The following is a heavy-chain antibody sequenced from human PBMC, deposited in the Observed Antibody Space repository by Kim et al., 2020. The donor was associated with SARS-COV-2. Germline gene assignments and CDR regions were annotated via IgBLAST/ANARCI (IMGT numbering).Heavy chain of an antibody. CDR1: DFNFRIYE. V-gene: IGHV3-23*01. CDR3: ARAASNSVNFYAMDV. Sequence: GGSLRLSCVASDFNFRIYEMTWVRQAPGKGLEWVAAISAHGGDTEYTDSVGGRFIVSRDNSKNTLFLHMDRLRVEDTAIYFCARAASNSVNFYAMDVWG. J-gene: IGHJ6*02. D-gene: IGHD2-2*01. CDR2: ISAHGGDT.